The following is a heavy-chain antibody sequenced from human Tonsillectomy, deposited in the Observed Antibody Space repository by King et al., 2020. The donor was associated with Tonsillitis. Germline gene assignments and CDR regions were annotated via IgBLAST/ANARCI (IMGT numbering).Heavy chain of an antibody. Sequence: VQLQESGPGLVKPSETLSLTCTVSGGSISRDYWSWIRPPPGKGLEWIANIYDSGSTNYNPSLKSRVTISMDTSNNQFSLRLSSVTAADTAVYYCAKEISTDVDTSMVDAFDIWGQGTMVTVSS. CDR1: GGSISRDY. CDR2: IYDSGST. J-gene: IGHJ3*02. V-gene: IGHV4-59*01. D-gene: IGHD5-18*01. CDR3: AKEISTDVDTSMVDAFDI.